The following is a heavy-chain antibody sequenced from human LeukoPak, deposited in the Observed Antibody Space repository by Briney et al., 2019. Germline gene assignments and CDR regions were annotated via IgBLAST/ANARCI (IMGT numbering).Heavy chain of an antibody. CDR1: GFTFSNYW. Sequence: GGSLRLSCAASGFTFSNYWMNWVRQAPGKGREWVANVKQDGSEKYYVASVKGRFTISRDNAKNSLYLQMNSLRAEDTAVYYCATRYFDLWGRGTLVTVSS. J-gene: IGHJ2*01. V-gene: IGHV3-7*01. CDR2: VKQDGSEK. CDR3: ATRYFDL.